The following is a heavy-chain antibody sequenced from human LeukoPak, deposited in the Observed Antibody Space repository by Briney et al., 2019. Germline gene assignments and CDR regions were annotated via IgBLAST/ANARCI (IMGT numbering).Heavy chain of an antibody. CDR2: INPNSGGT. CDR1: GYTFTGYY. V-gene: IGHV1-2*02. D-gene: IGHD6-19*01. J-gene: IGHJ4*02. CDR3: ARDFSRYSSGHHAYY. Sequence: GASVKVSCKASGYTFTGYYMHWVRQAPGQGLEWMGWINPNSGGTNYAQKFQGRVTMTRDTSISTAYMELSRLRSDDTAVYYCARDFSRYSSGHHAYYWGQGTLVTVSS.